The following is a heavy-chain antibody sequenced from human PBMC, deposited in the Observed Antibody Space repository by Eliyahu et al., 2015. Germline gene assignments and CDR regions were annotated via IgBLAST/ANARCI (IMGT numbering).Heavy chain of an antibody. J-gene: IGHJ3*01. CDR1: GGSITSTXW. CDR3: VAGQPIITHYDVLTGESRGDAFDA. CDR2: IFHNGYT. Sequence: QVQLQESGPGLVEPSGTLSLTCAVSGGSITSTXWWSWVRQTPGKALEWIGEIFHNGYTNYNPSLKTRVTMSVDKSNNQFSLKMSSVNAADTAVYYCVAGQPIITHYDVLTGESRGDAFDAWGQGTKVTISS. D-gene: IGHD3-9*01. V-gene: IGHV4-4*02.